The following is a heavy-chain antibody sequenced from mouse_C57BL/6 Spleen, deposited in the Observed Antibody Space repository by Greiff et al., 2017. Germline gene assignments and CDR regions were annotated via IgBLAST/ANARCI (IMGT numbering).Heavy chain of an antibody. CDR1: GYTFTSYW. V-gene: IGHV1-69*01. J-gene: IGHJ2*01. CDR2: IGPSDSYT. Sequence: QVQLQQPGAELVMPGASVKLSCKASGYTFTSYWMHWVKQRPGQGLEWIGEIGPSDSYTNYNQKFKGKSTLTVDKSSSTAYMQLSSLTSEDSAVYYCARYYYGSSYDYWGQGTTLTVSS. CDR3: ARYYYGSSYDY. D-gene: IGHD1-1*01.